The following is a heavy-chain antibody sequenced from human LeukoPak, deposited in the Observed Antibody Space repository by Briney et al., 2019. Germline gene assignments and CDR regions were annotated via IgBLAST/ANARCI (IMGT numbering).Heavy chain of an antibody. CDR1: GFTFSSYG. CDR2: IRYDGSNK. D-gene: IGHD1-14*01. Sequence: GGSLRLSCAASGFTFSSYGMHWVRQAPGKGLEWVAFIRYDGSNKYYADSVKGRFTISRDNSKNTLYLQMNSLRAEDTAVYYCARVHGNPVYYGLDVWGQGTTVTVSS. J-gene: IGHJ6*02. V-gene: IGHV3-30*02. CDR3: ARVHGNPVYYGLDV.